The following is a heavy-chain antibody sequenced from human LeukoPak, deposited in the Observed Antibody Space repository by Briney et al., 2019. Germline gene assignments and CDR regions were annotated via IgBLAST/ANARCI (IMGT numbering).Heavy chain of an antibody. CDR2: MNPNSGNT. D-gene: IGHD1-26*01. Sequence: ASVKVSCKASGYTFTSYDINWVRQAPGQGLEWMGWMNPNSGNTGYAQKFQGRFTMTRNTSISTAYMELNSLRSEDTAVYYCARGRRVGATISVYWGQGTLVTVSS. V-gene: IGHV1-8*01. J-gene: IGHJ4*02. CDR1: GYTFTSYD. CDR3: ARGRRVGATISVY.